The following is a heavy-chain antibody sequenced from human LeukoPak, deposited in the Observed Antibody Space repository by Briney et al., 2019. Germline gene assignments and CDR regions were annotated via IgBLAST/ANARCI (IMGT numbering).Heavy chain of an antibody. D-gene: IGHD6-19*01. CDR2: IYYSGST. V-gene: IGHV4-59*08. CDR3: ARREVAAPLDY. J-gene: IGHJ4*02. Sequence: PSETLSLTCTVSGGSISSYYWSWIRQPPGKGLEWIGYIYYSGSTNYNPSLKSRVTISVDTSKNQFSLKLSSVTAADTAVYYCARREVAAPLDYWGQGTLVTVYS. CDR1: GGSISSYY.